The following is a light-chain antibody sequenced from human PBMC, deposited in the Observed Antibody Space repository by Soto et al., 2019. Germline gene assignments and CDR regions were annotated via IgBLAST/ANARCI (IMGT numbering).Light chain of an antibody. CDR3: QQSYRTPWT. J-gene: IGKJ1*01. Sequence: DIQMTQSPSSLSASVGDRVTITCLASQTIIAYLNWYQQKPGKAPKLLIYAASSLLSGVPSRFSGSGSGTDFTLTISSLQRDDFATYYCQQSYRTPWTFGQGTNVDFK. CDR1: QTIIAY. V-gene: IGKV1-39*01. CDR2: AAS.